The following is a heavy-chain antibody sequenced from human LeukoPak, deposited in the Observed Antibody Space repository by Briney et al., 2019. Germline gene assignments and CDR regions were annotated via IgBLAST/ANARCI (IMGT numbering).Heavy chain of an antibody. CDR3: ATPDCSSTSCYVWDYYYGMDV. Sequence: ASVKLSCKASGGTFSSYAISWVRQAPGQGLEWMGGIIPIFGTANYAQKFQGRVTITADESTSTAYMELSSLRSEDTAVYYCATPDCSSTSCYVWDYYYGMDVWGQGTTVTVSS. CDR1: GGTFSSYA. V-gene: IGHV1-69*13. D-gene: IGHD2-2*01. J-gene: IGHJ6*02. CDR2: IIPIFGTA.